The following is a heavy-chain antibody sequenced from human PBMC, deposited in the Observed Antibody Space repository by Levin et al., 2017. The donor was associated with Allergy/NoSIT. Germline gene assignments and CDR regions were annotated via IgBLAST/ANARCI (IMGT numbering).Heavy chain of an antibody. CDR3: GPLNWNAPPGFDY. V-gene: IGHV3-23*01. D-gene: IGHD1-1*01. Sequence: GGSLRLSCAASGFTFSSYYMSWVRQAPGKGLEWVSAISDSGGLKTHADSVKGRFTISRDNSKNMVYLQMNGLRAEDTAVDYCGPLNWNAPPGFDYWGQGTLVTVSS. CDR2: ISDSGGLK. J-gene: IGHJ4*02. CDR1: GFTFSSYY.